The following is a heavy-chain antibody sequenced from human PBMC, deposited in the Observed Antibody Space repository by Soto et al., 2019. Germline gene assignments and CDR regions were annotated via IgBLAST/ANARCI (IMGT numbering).Heavy chain of an antibody. Sequence: QVQLVESGGGVVQPGKSLRLSCAASGFTFNSYAMHWVRQAPGKGQEWVAVISYDGSNKYYADSVKGRFTISRDNSKNTLYLQMNSLRAEDTAVYYCARDLSSGYYLGESGYFDYWGQGTLVTVSS. CDR3: ARDLSSGYYLGESGYFDY. CDR2: ISYDGSNK. CDR1: GFTFNSYA. D-gene: IGHD3-22*01. J-gene: IGHJ4*02. V-gene: IGHV3-30-3*01.